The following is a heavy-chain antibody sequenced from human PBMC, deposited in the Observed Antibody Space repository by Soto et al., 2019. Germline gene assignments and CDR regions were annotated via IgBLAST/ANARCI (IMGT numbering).Heavy chain of an antibody. D-gene: IGHD2-2*01. J-gene: IGHJ5*02. V-gene: IGHV5-10-1*01. CDR3: ARIYCTTTTCDSWLDP. CDR2: IAPRDSHV. Sequence: QVPRNGLEWMGRIAPRDSHVTYSPSFEGHVTISADKSISTAYLQWGSQKASDTAMYYCARIYCTTTTCDSWLDPWGQGTLVSVSS.